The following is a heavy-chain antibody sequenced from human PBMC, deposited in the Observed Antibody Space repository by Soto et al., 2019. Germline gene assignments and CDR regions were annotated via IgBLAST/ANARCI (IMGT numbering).Heavy chain of an antibody. Sequence: PSETLSLTCTVSGGSISSAAYCWSWIRQSPDKGLEWIGHIYDGGTTYSSPSLKGRVTISADTSETQFSLKLSSVSAADTAVYYCARGPSGDKIDYGGQGIQVTVSS. J-gene: IGHJ4*02. V-gene: IGHV4-30-4*01. CDR2: IYDGGTT. CDR1: GGSISSAAYC. CDR3: ARGPSGDKIDY. D-gene: IGHD7-27*01.